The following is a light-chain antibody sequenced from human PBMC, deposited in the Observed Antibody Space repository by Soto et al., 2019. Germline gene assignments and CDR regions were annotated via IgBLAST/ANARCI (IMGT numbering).Light chain of an antibody. CDR3: AAWDDSLLGVV. J-gene: IGLJ2*01. Sequence: QSALTQPPSASGSPGQSVTISCTGTSSDVGGYNYVSWYQQHPGKAPKLMIYEVTKRPSGVPDRFSGSKSGNTASLTVSGLQAEDEADYYCAAWDDSLLGVVFGGGTKLTVL. CDR2: EVT. CDR1: SSDVGGYNY. V-gene: IGLV2-8*01.